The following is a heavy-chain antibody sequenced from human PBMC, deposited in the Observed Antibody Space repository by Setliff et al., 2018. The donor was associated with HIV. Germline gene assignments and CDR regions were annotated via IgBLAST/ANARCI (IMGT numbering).Heavy chain of an antibody. V-gene: IGHV3-23*01. J-gene: IGHJ4*02. CDR2: ISGSGDDT. CDR1: GFNFRSYA. D-gene: IGHD3-9*01. CDR3: AKEGYNVIRYPNWLSAEWLDF. Sequence: PGGSLRLSCAASGFNFRSYAMSWVRQAPGKGLEWVSAISGSGDDTYYADSVKGRFTISRDNSKNTLYLQMNSLRAEDTAVYYCAKEGYNVIRYPNWLSAEWLDFWGQGALVTVSS.